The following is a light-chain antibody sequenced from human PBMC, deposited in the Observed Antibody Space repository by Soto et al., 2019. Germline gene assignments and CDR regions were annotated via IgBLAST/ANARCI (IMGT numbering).Light chain of an antibody. J-gene: IGKJ2*01. CDR1: QSVSSSY. Sequence: EIVLTQSPGTLSLSPGERATLSCRASQSVSSSYLAWYQQKPGQAPRLLIYGASSRATGIPDRFSGSGSGTEFTLTISRLEPEDFAVDYCHQYGSSPVYTFGQGTRLEIK. V-gene: IGKV3-20*01. CDR2: GAS. CDR3: HQYGSSPVYT.